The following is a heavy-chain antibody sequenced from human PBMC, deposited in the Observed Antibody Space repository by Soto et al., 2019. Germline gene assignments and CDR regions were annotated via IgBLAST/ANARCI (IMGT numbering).Heavy chain of an antibody. CDR1: GGTFSSYT. CDR3: ARETPVDSSSWYPGGLYYYYGMDV. J-gene: IGHJ6*01. Sequence: QVQLVQSGAEVKKPGSSVKVSCKASGGTFSSYTISWVRQAHGQGLEWMGRIIPILCIANYAQKFQGRVTINADKSTSTAYVGLRRLRSEDTAVYYCARETPVDSSSWYPGGLYYYYGMDVWGQGTTVTVSS. D-gene: IGHD6-13*01. CDR2: IIPILCIA. V-gene: IGHV1-69*08.